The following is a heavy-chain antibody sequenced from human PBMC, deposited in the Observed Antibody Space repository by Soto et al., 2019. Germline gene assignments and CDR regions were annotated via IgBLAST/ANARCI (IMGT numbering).Heavy chain of an antibody. Sequence: GGSLRLSCAASGFTFSSYWMHWVRQAPGKGLVWDSRINSDGSSTSYADSVKGRFTISRDNAKNTLYLQMNSLRAEDTAVYYCARDLVRGVDGNWFDPWGQGTLVTVSS. CDR2: INSDGSST. CDR3: ARDLVRGVDGNWFDP. J-gene: IGHJ5*02. D-gene: IGHD3-10*01. CDR1: GFTFSSYW. V-gene: IGHV3-74*01.